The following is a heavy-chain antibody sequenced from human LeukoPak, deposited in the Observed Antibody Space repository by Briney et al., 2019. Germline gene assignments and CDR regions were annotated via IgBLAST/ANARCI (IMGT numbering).Heavy chain of an antibody. CDR1: GFNFNYAW. Sequence: GGSLRLSCAGSGFNFNYAWMTWPRQAPGKGLEWVGRIKSQRDGGATDYAAPVKSRFSLSRDDSRNTVFLQMTSLKTDDTGVYYCTTMVGSPTYWGQGALVAVSS. CDR2: IKSQRDGGAT. D-gene: IGHD4-23*01. V-gene: IGHV3-15*01. J-gene: IGHJ4*02. CDR3: TTMVGSPTY.